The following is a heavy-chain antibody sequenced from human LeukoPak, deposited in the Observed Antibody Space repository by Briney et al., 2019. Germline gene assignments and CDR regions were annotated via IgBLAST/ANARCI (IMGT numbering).Heavy chain of an antibody. D-gene: IGHD3-22*01. Sequence: GRSLRLSCAASGFTFSSYGMHWVRQAPGKWLEWVAVISYDGSNKYYADSVKGRFTISRDNSKNTLYLQMNSLRAEDTAVYYCAKDWHYYDSSGYYYDGYWGQGTLVTVSS. V-gene: IGHV3-30*18. CDR1: GFTFSSYG. CDR3: AKDWHYYDSSGYYYDGY. CDR2: ISYDGSNK. J-gene: IGHJ4*02.